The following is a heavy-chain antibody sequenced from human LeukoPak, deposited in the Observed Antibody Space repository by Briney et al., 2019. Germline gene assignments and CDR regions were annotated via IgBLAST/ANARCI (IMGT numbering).Heavy chain of an antibody. J-gene: IGHJ3*01. CDR1: RYTFTSYY. Sequence: GASVKVSCKASRYTFTSYYMHCVRQAPGQGLEWMGIINPSGGSTSYAQKFQDRITMTRDTSTNTVYMELSSLRSEDTAVYYCARVGTGYCSGGSCYTTYAFDVWGQGTTVSVSP. CDR3: ARVGTGYCSGGSCYTTYAFDV. D-gene: IGHD2-15*01. V-gene: IGHV1-46*01. CDR2: INPSGGST.